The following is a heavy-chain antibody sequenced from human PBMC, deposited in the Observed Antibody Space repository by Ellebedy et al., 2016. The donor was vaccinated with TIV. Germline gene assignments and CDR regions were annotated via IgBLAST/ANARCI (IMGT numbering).Heavy chain of an antibody. D-gene: IGHD3-16*01. V-gene: IGHV3-7*03. CDR3: AKNHRGDN. CDR1: GFTFSTHA. Sequence: GGSLRLSXAASGFTFSTHAMTWVSQAPGKGLEWVASTNKDGSDKYYVDSVKGRFTISRDNAKSSLYLQMNSLTAEDTAVYYCAKNHRGDNWGQGTLVTVSS. CDR2: TNKDGSDK. J-gene: IGHJ4*02.